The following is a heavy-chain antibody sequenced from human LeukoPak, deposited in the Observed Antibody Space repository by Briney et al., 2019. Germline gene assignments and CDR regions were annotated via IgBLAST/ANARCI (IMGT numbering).Heavy chain of an antibody. V-gene: IGHV5-51*01. CDR1: GYSFTSYW. J-gene: IGHJ4*02. D-gene: IGHD6-19*01. Sequence: GESLKISCKGSGYSFTSYWIGWVRQMPGKGLEWMGIIYPGGSDTRYSPSFQGQVTISADKSISTAYLQWSSLKASDTAMYYCARVGKGIAVAGTPFDYWGQGTLVTVSS. CDR2: IYPGGSDT. CDR3: ARVGKGIAVAGTPFDY.